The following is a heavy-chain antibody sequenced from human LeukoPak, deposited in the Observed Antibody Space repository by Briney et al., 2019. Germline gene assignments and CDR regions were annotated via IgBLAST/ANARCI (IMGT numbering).Heavy chain of an antibody. CDR2: INSDGSST. J-gene: IGHJ6*04. CDR3: ARDRPLTDYHYYGMDA. V-gene: IGHV3-74*01. Sequence: GGSLRLSCAASGFTFSSYWMHWVRQAPGEGLAWVSRINSDGSSTSYADSVKGRFTISRDNAKNTLYLQMNSLRAEDTAVYYCARDRPLTDYHYYGMDAWGKGTTVTVSS. D-gene: IGHD6-6*01. CDR1: GFTFSSYW.